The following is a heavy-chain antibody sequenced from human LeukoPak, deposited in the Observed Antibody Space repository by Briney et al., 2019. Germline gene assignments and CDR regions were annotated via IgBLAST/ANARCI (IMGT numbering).Heavy chain of an antibody. V-gene: IGHV3-23*01. CDR1: GFTFSSYG. CDR2: ISGSGGST. D-gene: IGHD2-15*01. J-gene: IGHJ4*02. Sequence: VGSLRLSCAASGFTFSSYGMTWVRQAPGKGLEWVSTISGSGGSTYYADSVKGRFTISRDNSKNTLSLQVNGLRAEDTAVYYCARDRWRSGGSGGGDYWGQGNLVTVSS. CDR3: ARDRWRSGGSGGGDY.